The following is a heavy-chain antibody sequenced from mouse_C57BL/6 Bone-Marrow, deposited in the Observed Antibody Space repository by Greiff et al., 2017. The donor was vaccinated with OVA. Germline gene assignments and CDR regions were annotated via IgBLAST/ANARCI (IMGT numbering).Heavy chain of an antibody. D-gene: IGHD1-1*02. Sequence: VQLMESGAELARPGASVKLSCKASGYTFTSYGISWVKQRTGQGLEWIGEIYPRSGNTYYNEKFKGKATLTADKSSSTAYMELRSLTSEDSAVYFCSRASMVEGFAYWGQGTLVTVTA. CDR1: GYTFTSYG. V-gene: IGHV1-81*01. CDR3: SRASMVEGFAY. J-gene: IGHJ3*01. CDR2: IYPRSGNT.